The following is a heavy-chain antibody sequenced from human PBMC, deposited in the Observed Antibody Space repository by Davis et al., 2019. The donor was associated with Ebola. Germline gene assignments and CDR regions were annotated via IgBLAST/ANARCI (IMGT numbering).Heavy chain of an antibody. CDR2: IYYSGST. Sequence: SETLSLTCTVSGGSISSGGYYWSWIRQHPGKGLEWIGYIYYSGSTYYNPSLKSRVTISVDTSRSQFSLKLSSVTAADTAVYYCASEKTGYSYGSGYYYGMDVWGQGTAVTVSS. CDR1: GGSISSGGYY. CDR3: ASEKTGYSYGSGYYYGMDV. V-gene: IGHV4-31*03. J-gene: IGHJ6*02. D-gene: IGHD5-18*01.